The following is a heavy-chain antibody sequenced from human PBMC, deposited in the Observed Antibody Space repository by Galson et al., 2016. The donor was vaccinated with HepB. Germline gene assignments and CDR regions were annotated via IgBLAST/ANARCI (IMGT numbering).Heavy chain of an antibody. Sequence: SLRLSCAASGITFRDHYMAWIRQAPGKGLEWVAYISYTTNTIYYADSVKGRFTISRDNAENSLFLQMNSLRAEDTAVYYCATGGNYIIVPWSFNFWGQGTMVTVSS. V-gene: IGHV3-11*01. J-gene: IGHJ3*01. CDR3: ATGGNYIIVPWSFNF. CDR1: GITFRDHY. CDR2: ISYTTNTI. D-gene: IGHD3-3*01.